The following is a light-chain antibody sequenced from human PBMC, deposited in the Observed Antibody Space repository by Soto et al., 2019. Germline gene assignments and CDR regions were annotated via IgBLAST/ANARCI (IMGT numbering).Light chain of an antibody. V-gene: IGKV3-15*01. J-gene: IGKJ4*01. CDR3: QQYKNWPLT. CDR2: GAF. Sequence: EIEMTQSPVTLSVSPGERATLSCRASQSVRSNLAGDQQRPGQARRLVIYGAFARATGIPARISGNGSGTEFSLTISSLQSEDSAVYYCQQYKNWPLTFGGETKVDIK. CDR1: QSVRSN.